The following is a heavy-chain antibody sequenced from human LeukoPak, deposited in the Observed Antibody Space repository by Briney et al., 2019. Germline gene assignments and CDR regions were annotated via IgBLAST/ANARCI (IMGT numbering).Heavy chain of an antibody. Sequence: GGSLRLSCSASGFTFSNYAMHWVRQAPGKGLEGVSAISGSGGSTYYADSVKGRFTISRDNSKNTLYLQMNSLRAEDTAVYYCAKDQRVGASDYWGQGTLVTVSS. J-gene: IGHJ4*02. V-gene: IGHV3-23*01. D-gene: IGHD1-26*01. CDR1: GFTFSNYA. CDR2: ISGSGGST. CDR3: AKDQRVGASDY.